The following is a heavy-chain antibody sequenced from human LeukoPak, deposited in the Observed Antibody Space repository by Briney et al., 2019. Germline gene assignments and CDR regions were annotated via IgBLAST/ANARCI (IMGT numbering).Heavy chain of an antibody. CDR3: AKEVFGVAHDGDY. CDR2: ISSSSSYI. D-gene: IGHD3-3*01. J-gene: IGHJ4*02. V-gene: IGHV3-21*04. CDR1: GFTFSSYS. Sequence: PGGSLRLSCAASGFTFSSYSMNWVRQAPGKGLEWVSSISSSSSYIYYADSVKGRFTISRDNAKNSLYLQMNSLRAEDTAVYYCAKEVFGVAHDGDYWGQGTLVTVSS.